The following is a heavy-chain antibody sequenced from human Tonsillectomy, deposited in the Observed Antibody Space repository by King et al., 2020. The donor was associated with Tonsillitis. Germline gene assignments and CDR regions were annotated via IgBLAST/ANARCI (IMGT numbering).Heavy chain of an antibody. CDR3: ARDLLVWGSYIN. CDR1: GFTVSSNY. Sequence: VQLVESGEGLVQPGGSLRLSCAASGFTVSSNYMSWVRQAPGKGLEWVSVIYSGGSTYYADSVKGRFTISRDNSKNTLYLQMNSLRAEDTAVYYCARDLLVWGSYINWGQGTLVTVSS. CDR2: IYSGGST. J-gene: IGHJ4*02. D-gene: IGHD3-16*01. V-gene: IGHV3-66*01.